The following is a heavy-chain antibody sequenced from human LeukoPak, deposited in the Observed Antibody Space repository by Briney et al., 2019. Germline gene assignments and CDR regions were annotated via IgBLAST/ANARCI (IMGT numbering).Heavy chain of an antibody. CDR2: IYPSGST. CDR3: ARVKVYDSSGYYPLTDAFDI. D-gene: IGHD3-22*01. CDR1: GCSFSSYY. Sequence: SETLSLTCTVSGCSFSSYYWRWIRQPAGKGLEWIGRIYPSGSTNYKPSLKSRVTMSVDTSKNQFSLKLSSVTAADTAVYYCARVKVYDSSGYYPLTDAFDIWGQGTMVTVSS. J-gene: IGHJ3*02. V-gene: IGHV4-4*07.